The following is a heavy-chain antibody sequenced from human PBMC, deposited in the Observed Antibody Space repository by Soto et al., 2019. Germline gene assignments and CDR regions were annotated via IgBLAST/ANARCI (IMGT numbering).Heavy chain of an antibody. J-gene: IGHJ4*02. CDR1: GYTFTSYG. V-gene: IGHV1-24*01. Sequence: ASVKVSCKASGYTFTSYGISWVRQAPGQGLEWMGGFDPEDGETIYAQKFQGRVTMTEDTSTDTAYMELSSLTSEDTAVYYCARDDSGFSGSHYIDYFNYWGQGALVTVSS. D-gene: IGHD1-26*01. CDR3: ARDDSGFSGSHYIDYFNY. CDR2: FDPEDGET.